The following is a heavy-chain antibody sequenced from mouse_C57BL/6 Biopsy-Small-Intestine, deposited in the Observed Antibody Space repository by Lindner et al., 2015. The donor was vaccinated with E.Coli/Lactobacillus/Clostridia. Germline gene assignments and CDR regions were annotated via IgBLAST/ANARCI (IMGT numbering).Heavy chain of an antibody. CDR1: GYAFSSYW. CDR2: IYPGDGDT. J-gene: IGHJ1*03. V-gene: IGHV1-80*01. CDR3: ARFDYDVYWYFDV. Sequence: VQLQESGAELVKPGASVKISCKASGYAFSSYWMIWVKQRPGKGLEWIGQIYPGDGDTNYNAKFKGKATLTADKSSSTAYMQLSSLTSEDSAVYFCARFDYDVYWYFDVWGTGTTVTVSS. D-gene: IGHD2-4*01.